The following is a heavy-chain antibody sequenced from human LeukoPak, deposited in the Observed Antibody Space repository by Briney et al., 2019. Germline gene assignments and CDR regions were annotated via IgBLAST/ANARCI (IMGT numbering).Heavy chain of an antibody. CDR1: GSTFSGSA. CDR3: TSQRDGYNYDGGY. V-gene: IGHV3-73*01. J-gene: IGHJ4*02. CDR2: IRSKANSYAT. Sequence: PGGSLRLSCAASGSTFSGSAMHWVRQASGKGLEWVGRIRSKANSYATAYAASVKGRFTISRDDSKNTAYLQMNSLKTEDTAVYYCTSQRDGYNYDGGYWGQGTLVTVSS. D-gene: IGHD5-24*01.